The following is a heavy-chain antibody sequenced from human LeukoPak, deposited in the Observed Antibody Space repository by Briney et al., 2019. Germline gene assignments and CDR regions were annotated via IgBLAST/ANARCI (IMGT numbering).Heavy chain of an antibody. CDR3: AKVQLGIGVDY. D-gene: IGHD7-27*01. J-gene: IGHJ4*02. V-gene: IGHV3-23*01. Sequence: GSLRLSCAASGFSFSSYAVSWVRQAPGKGLEWVSGISDGGSRTYYADSVKGRFTISRDDSKNTLYLQMNSLRAEDTAVYYCAKVQLGIGVDYWGQGTLVTVSS. CDR1: GFSFSSYA. CDR2: ISDGGSRT.